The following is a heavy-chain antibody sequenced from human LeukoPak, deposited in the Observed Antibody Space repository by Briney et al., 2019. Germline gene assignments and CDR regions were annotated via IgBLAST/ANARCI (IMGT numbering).Heavy chain of an antibody. Sequence: SETLSLTCTVSGYSISSGYYWGWIRQPPGKGLEWIGSMFHSGTTYYNPSLKSRVTISVDTSKNHFSLKLSPVTAADTAVYYCARARITSVVSDWYFDLWGRGTLVTVSS. CDR2: MFHSGTT. D-gene: IGHD3-10*01. V-gene: IGHV4-38-2*02. CDR1: GYSISSGYY. J-gene: IGHJ2*01. CDR3: ARARITSVVSDWYFDL.